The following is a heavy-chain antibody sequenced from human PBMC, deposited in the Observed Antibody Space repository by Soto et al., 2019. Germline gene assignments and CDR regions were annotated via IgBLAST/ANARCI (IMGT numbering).Heavy chain of an antibody. J-gene: IGHJ4*02. CDR2: MNPYSGNT. Sequence: ASVKVSCKASGYTFISYGISWVRQAPGQGLEWMGWMNPYSGNTGYAQKFQDRVTMTRNTSISTAYMELSSLESEDTAVYYCAINHFYGSGSYHEDYIDYWGQGTLVTVSS. CDR1: GYTFISYG. V-gene: IGHV1-8*02. D-gene: IGHD3-10*01. CDR3: AINHFYGSGSYHEDYIDY.